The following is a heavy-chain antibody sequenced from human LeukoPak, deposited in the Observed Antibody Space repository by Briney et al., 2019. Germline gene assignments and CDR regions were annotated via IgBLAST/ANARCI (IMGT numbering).Heavy chain of an antibody. Sequence: GASVKVSCKASGYTFDSYGIAWVRQAPGQGLEWMGWISAYNGNTNNAQKVQGRVTMTKDTSTSTAYMDLRSLRSDDTAVYYCARVLPRLAWGEFDYWGQGTLVAVSS. CDR2: ISAYNGNT. CDR1: GYTFDSYG. CDR3: ARVLPRLAWGEFDY. J-gene: IGHJ4*02. V-gene: IGHV1-18*01. D-gene: IGHD3-16*01.